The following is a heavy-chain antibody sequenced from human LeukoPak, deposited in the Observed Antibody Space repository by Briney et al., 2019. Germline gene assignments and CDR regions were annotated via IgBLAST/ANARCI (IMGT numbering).Heavy chain of an antibody. CDR2: IYPGDSDT. CDR3: ARQGEAAGAGGGDYYYYGMDV. CDR1: GYSFTHYW. D-gene: IGHD6-13*01. Sequence: GESLKISCKGSGYSFTHYWIGWVRQMPGKGLEWMGIIYPGDSDTRYSPSFQGQVTISADKSISTAYLQWSSLKASDTAMYYCARQGEAAGAGGGDYYYYGMDVWGQGTTVTVSS. V-gene: IGHV5-51*01. J-gene: IGHJ6*02.